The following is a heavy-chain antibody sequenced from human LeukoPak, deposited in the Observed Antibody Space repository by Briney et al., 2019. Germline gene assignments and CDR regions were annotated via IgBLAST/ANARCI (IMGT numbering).Heavy chain of an antibody. Sequence: SETLSLTCTVSGGSISSYYWSWIRQPAGKGLEWIGRIYTSGSTNYNPSLKSRVTMSVDTSKNQFSLKLSSVTAADTAVYYCARDGVSVAQDAFDIWGQGTMVTVSS. J-gene: IGHJ3*02. CDR3: ARDGVSVAQDAFDI. D-gene: IGHD6-19*01. CDR2: IYTSGST. CDR1: GGSISSYY. V-gene: IGHV4-4*07.